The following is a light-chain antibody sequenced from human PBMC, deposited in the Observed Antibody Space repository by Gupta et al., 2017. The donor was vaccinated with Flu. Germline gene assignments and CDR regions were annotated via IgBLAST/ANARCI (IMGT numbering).Light chain of an antibody. CDR2: DAS. CDR3: EQRLTWPLT. J-gene: IGKJ4*01. CDR1: QSVNSQ. Sequence: IVLTQSPATLSFSLGERCPLSCRASQSVNSQIAWYQQKPGQAPRLLIYDASNRSTGIPARFSGSASATDFTLTINILEREDFAVYTCEQRLTWPLTFGRGTKVEIK. V-gene: IGKV3-11*01.